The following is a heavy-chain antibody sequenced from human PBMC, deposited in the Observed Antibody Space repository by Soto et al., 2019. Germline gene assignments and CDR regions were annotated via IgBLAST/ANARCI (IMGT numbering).Heavy chain of an antibody. Sequence: SETLSLTFTVSGGSISSGGYYWSCIRQHPGKGLEWIGYIYYSGSTYYNPSLKSRVTISVDTSKNQFSLKLSSVTAADTAVYYCARDAGAAAGYSDYWGQGTLVTVSS. CDR3: ARDAGAAAGYSDY. CDR1: GGSISSGGYY. D-gene: IGHD6-13*01. J-gene: IGHJ4*02. CDR2: IYYSGST. V-gene: IGHV4-31*03.